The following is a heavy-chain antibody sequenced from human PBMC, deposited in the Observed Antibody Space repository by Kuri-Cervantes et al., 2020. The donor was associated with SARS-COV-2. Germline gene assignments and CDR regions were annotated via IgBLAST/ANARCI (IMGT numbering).Heavy chain of an antibody. CDR2: IDSSSYYI. V-gene: IGHV3-21*01. D-gene: IGHD7-27*01. Sequence: LSLTCAASGFTFSGYSMNWIRQAPGKGLEWAASIDSSSYYIYHADSVKGRLTISRDNAKTSLYLQMNSLKPEDTAVYYCAREEGGELGEAFDYWGQGALVTVSS. CDR1: GFTFSGYS. CDR3: AREEGGELGEAFDY. J-gene: IGHJ4*02.